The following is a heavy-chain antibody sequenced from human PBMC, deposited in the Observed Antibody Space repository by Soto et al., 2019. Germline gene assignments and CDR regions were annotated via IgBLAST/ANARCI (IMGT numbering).Heavy chain of an antibody. Sequence: QLQLQESGPGLVKPSETLSLTCTVSGGSISSSIYYWGWIRQPPGKGLAWIGSIYYSGSTYYNPSLMSRVTVSVDTSKNQGSLKLSSVTAADTAVSGCARTSGQLVFDYWGQGTLVTVSS. CDR2: IYYSGST. J-gene: IGHJ4*02. CDR3: ARTSGQLVFDY. V-gene: IGHV4-39*01. CDR1: GGSISSSIYY. D-gene: IGHD6-6*01.